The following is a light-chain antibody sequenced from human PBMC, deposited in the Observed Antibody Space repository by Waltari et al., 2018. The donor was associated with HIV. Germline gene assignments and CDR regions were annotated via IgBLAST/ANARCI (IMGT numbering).Light chain of an antibody. CDR2: VNN. CDR3: VTWDNSLSAYV. V-gene: IGLV1-51*01. Sequence: QSVLTQPPSLSAAPGQRVTISCSGSSSNIGNNYVSWYQQLPGTAPKLVIYVNNKRPSGIPDRCSGSKSGTSANLGITGLQTGDEADYYCVTWDNSLSAYVFGTGTKVTVL. CDR1: SSNIGNNY. J-gene: IGLJ1*01.